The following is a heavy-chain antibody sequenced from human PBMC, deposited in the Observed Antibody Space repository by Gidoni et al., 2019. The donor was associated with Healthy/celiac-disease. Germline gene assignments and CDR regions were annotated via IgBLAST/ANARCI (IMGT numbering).Heavy chain of an antibody. Sequence: EVQLVESGGGLVKPGGSLRLSCPASVFTFSSYSMNWVRQAPGKGLEWVSSISSSSSYIYYADSVKGRFTISRDNAKNSLYLQMNSLRAEDTAVYYCARDLYRGDDYGDYWGQGTLVTVSS. CDR1: VFTFSSYS. V-gene: IGHV3-21*01. CDR2: ISSSSSYI. D-gene: IGHD3-10*01. CDR3: ARDLYRGDDYGDY. J-gene: IGHJ4*02.